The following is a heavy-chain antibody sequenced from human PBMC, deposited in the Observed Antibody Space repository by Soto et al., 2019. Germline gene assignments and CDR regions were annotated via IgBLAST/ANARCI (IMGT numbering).Heavy chain of an antibody. V-gene: IGHV3-21*01. J-gene: IGHJ4*02. CDR1: GFTFSSYS. D-gene: IGHD1-1*01. Sequence: EVQLVESGGGLVKPGGSLRLSCAASGFTFSSYSMNWVRQAPGKGLEWVSSISSSSSYIYYADSVKGRFTISRDNAKNSLYLQMNSLRAEDTAVYYCARDPLQNSPLPSGYWGQGTLVTVSS. CDR3: ARDPLQNSPLPSGY. CDR2: ISSSSSYI.